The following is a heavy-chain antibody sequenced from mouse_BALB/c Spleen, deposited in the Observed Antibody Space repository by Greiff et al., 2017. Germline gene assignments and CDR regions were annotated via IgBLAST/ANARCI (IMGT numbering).Heavy chain of an antibody. CDR1: GYTFTSYV. CDR2: INPYNDGT. V-gene: IGHV1-14*01. D-gene: IGHD2-2*01. CDR3: AREGGYEGFAY. Sequence: LVESGPELVKPGASVKMSCKASGYTFTSYVMHWVKQKPGQGLEWIGYINPYNDGTKYNEKFKGKATLTSDKSSSTAYMELSSLTSEDSAVYYCAREGGYEGFAYWGQGTLVTVSA. J-gene: IGHJ3*01.